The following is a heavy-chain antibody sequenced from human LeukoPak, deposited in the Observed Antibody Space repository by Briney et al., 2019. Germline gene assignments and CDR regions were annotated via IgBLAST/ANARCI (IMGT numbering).Heavy chain of an antibody. CDR1: GGSISSYY. CDR3: ARQGPGIAAAGTWARYYYYYMDV. CDR2: SYSSGGT. V-gene: IGHV4-4*07. D-gene: IGHD6-13*01. J-gene: IGHJ6*03. Sequence: PSETLSLTCSVSGGSISSYYWSWIRQPAGKGLERIGRSYSSGGTNYNPSLKSRVTISVDTSKNQFSLKLSSVTAADTAVYYCARQGPGIAAAGTWARYYYYYMDVWGKGTTVTVSS.